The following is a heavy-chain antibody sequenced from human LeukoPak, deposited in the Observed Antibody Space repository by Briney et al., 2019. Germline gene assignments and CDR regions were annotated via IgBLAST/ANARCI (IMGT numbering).Heavy chain of an antibody. CDR2: IHYSGST. CDR1: GFTFNIYA. V-gene: IGHV4-59*01. D-gene: IGHD3-22*01. CDR3: ARGNSYYDSSGAFDY. Sequence: GSLRLSCAASGFTFNIYAMSWVRQPPGKGLEWIGYIHYSGSTNYNPSLKSRVSMSVDTSKNQFSLKLNSVTAADTAAYYCARGNSYYDSSGAFDYWGQGTLVTVSS. J-gene: IGHJ4*02.